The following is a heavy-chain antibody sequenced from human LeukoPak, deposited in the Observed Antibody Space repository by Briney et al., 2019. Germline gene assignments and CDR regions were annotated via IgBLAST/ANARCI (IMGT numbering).Heavy chain of an antibody. CDR3: ARTLHSYYDSSGYFDY. J-gene: IGHJ4*02. D-gene: IGHD3-22*01. Sequence: ASVTVSCKPSGYTFTDYDMHWVRKAPGQGLELMGRINCNSGATKYGEKFQGRVTMTRDTSISRVYMELSRLRSVDTAVYFCARTLHSYYDSSGYFDYWGQGTLVTVSS. V-gene: IGHV1-2*02. CDR2: INCNSGAT. CDR1: GYTFTDYD.